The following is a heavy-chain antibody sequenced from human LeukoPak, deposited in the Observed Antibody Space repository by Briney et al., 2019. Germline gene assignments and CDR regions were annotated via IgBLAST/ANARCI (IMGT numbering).Heavy chain of an antibody. Sequence: GGSLRLSCAASGFTFSNYAMTWVRQGPGKGLEWVSTLSSSGGSTYYADSVKGRFTISRDNSKSILFRQLNSLGPEDTAVYYCTKMNRRFFYSGMDVWGQGTTVTVSS. CDR1: GFTFSNYA. J-gene: IGHJ6*02. CDR3: TKMNRRFFYSGMDV. V-gene: IGHV3-23*01. CDR2: LSSSGGST. D-gene: IGHD1-14*01.